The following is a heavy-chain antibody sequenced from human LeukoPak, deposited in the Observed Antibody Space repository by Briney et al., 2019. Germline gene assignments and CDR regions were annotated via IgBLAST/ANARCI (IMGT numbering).Heavy chain of an antibody. J-gene: IGHJ5*02. V-gene: IGHV1-46*01. Sequence: ASVKVSCKASGGTFSSYAISWVRQAPGQGLEWMGIINPSGGSTSYAQKFQGRVTMTRDMSTSTVYMELSSLRSEDTAVYYCARSTRPNCGGDCSWFDPWGQGTLVTVSS. CDR2: INPSGGST. CDR1: GGTFSSYA. D-gene: IGHD2-21*02. CDR3: ARSTRPNCGGDCSWFDP.